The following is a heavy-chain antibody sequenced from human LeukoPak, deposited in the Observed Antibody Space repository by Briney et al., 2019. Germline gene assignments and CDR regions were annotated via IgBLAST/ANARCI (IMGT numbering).Heavy chain of an antibody. CDR2: ISAYNGNT. V-gene: IGHV1-18*01. D-gene: IGHD6-19*01. CDR1: GYTFTSYG. CDR3: ARDHRTDCSGVDAFDI. J-gene: IGHJ3*02. Sequence: ASVKVSCKASGYTFTSYGISWVRQAPGQGLEWMGWISAYNGNTNYAQKLQGRVTMTTDTSTSTAYMELRSLRSEDTAVYYCARDHRTDCSGVDAFDIWGQGTMVTVSS.